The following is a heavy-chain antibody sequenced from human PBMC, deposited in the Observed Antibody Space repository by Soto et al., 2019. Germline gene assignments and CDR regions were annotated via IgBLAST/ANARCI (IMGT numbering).Heavy chain of an antibody. CDR1: GFTFGSYS. Sequence: LRLSCAASGFTFGSYSMNWVRQAPGKGLEWVSYISSSRSTIYYADSVKGRFTISRDNAKNSLYLQMNSLRAEDTAVYYCASSNPFDYWGQGTLVTVSS. CDR2: ISSSRSTI. V-gene: IGHV3-48*01. J-gene: IGHJ4*02. CDR3: ASSNPFDY.